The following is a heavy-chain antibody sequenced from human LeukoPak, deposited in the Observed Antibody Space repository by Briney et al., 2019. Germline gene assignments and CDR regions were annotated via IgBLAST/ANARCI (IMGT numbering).Heavy chain of an antibody. Sequence: SETLSLTCTVSGRSISSSYWRWIRQSPGKGLEWIGYIYYTGSANYNPSLKSRVTISVDTSKNQFSLKLSSVTAADTAVYYCARVHYSGSGLSSYFDYWGQGTLVTVSA. CDR1: GRSISSSY. V-gene: IGHV4-59*01. D-gene: IGHD3-10*01. CDR2: IYYTGSA. J-gene: IGHJ4*02. CDR3: ARVHYSGSGLSSYFDY.